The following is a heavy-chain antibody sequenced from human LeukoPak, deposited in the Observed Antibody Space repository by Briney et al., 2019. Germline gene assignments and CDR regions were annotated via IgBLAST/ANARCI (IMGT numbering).Heavy chain of an antibody. D-gene: IGHD6-13*01. V-gene: IGHV3-49*04. CDR2: IRSKAYGGTT. Sequence: PGGSLRLACTAAGFTVGDYAMSWVRQAAGKGRGWVGFIRSKAYGGTTEYAASVKGRFTISRDDSKSIAYLQMNSLKTEDTDVYYCPRVAAAGSFDYWGQGTLVTVSS. CDR1: GFTVGDYA. CDR3: PRVAAAGSFDY. J-gene: IGHJ4*02.